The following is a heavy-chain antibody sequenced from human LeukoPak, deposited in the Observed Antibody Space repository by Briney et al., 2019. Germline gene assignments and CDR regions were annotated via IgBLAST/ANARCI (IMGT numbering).Heavy chain of an antibody. J-gene: IGHJ4*02. V-gene: IGHV3-15*01. Sequence: GGSLRLSCAASGFTFSNAWMNWVRQAPGKGLEWVGRIKSKTDGGTTDYAAPVKGRFTISRDDSKSIAYLQMNSLKTEDTAVYYCTRGGSSWYWLDYWGQGTLVTVSS. CDR1: GFTFSNAW. D-gene: IGHD6-13*01. CDR3: TRGGSSWYWLDY. CDR2: IKSKTDGGTT.